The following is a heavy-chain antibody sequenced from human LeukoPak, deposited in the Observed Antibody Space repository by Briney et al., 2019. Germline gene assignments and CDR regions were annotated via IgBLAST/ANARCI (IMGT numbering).Heavy chain of an antibody. J-gene: IGHJ4*02. CDR1: GDSISNYY. Sequence: KSSETLSLTCTVSGDSISNYYWSWIRQPPGKGLEWIGYIYYSESTDYNPSLKSRVTIPTDTSKSQFSPNLRSVTAEDTGIYYCARGRCRNSGCRPYFDYWGQGTQVTVSS. V-gene: IGHV4-59*01. D-gene: IGHD3-22*01. CDR2: IYYSEST. CDR3: ARGRCRNSGCRPYFDY.